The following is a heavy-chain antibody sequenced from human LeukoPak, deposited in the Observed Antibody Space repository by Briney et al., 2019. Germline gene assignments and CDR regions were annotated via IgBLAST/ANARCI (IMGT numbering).Heavy chain of an antibody. CDR3: ARHSQWGIIPWAFDI. Sequence: PSETLSLTCAVSGSSISNGHYWGWVRQPPGKGLEWIATIFESGSTYYSPSLKSRVAISVDTSRNQFSLKLSSVTAADTAVYFCARHSQWGIIPWAFDIWGQGTMVTVSS. V-gene: IGHV4-38-2*01. D-gene: IGHD3-16*01. CDR2: IFESGST. CDR1: GSSISNGHY. J-gene: IGHJ3*02.